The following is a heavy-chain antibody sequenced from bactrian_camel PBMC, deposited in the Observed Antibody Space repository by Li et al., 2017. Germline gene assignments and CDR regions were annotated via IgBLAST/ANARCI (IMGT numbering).Heavy chain of an antibody. V-gene: IGHV3S53*01. CDR2: NDSDGET. CDR3: AARGPSCYTKLSVRDFTY. D-gene: IGHD2*01. CDR1: GTGDGSELKC. Sequence: HVQLVESGGGSVQAGGSLTLSCAASGTGDGSELKCMAWFRQAPGQEREGVASNDSDGETTYADSVKGRFTISGDNAKNTVYLQMNSLKPEDTAMYYCAARGPSCYTKLSVRDFTYWGQGTQVTVS. J-gene: IGHJ6*01.